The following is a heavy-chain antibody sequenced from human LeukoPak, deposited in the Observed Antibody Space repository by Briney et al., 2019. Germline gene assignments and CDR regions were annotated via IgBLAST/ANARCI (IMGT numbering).Heavy chain of an antibody. CDR1: GGSFSGYY. CDR3: ARDPRWLTPDCSSTSCYENYFDP. D-gene: IGHD2-2*01. V-gene: IGHV4-34*01. Sequence: SETLSLTCAVYGGSFSGYYWSWIRQPPGKALEWIGEINHSGSTNYNPSLKSRVTISVDTSNNQFSLRLSSVTAADTAVYYCARDPRWLTPDCSSTSCYENYFDPWGQGTLVTVSS. CDR2: INHSGST. J-gene: IGHJ5*02.